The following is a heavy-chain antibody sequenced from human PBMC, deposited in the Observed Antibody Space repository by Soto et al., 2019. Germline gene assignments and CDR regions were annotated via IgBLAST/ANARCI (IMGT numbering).Heavy chain of an antibody. Sequence: QVQLVQSGPEVKKPGASVKVSGKASGYNFTTYGVSWLRQAPGHGLEWMGWISGYNCNTNYAQKLQGRVTMTTDTSPSTAYMELRSLRSDDTTVYCCARAPLYSGSDLMGKTVWGQGALVTVSS. V-gene: IGHV1-18*01. CDR2: ISGYNCNT. CDR1: GYNFTTYG. CDR3: ARAPLYSGSDLMGKTV. D-gene: IGHD1-26*01. J-gene: IGHJ4*02.